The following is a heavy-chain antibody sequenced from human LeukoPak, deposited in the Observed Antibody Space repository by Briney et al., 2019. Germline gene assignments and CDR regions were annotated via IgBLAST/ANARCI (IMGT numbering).Heavy chain of an antibody. J-gene: IGHJ6*02. CDR2: VIPLLGVA. D-gene: IGHD3-22*01. CDR1: GYTFTVYF. Sequence: WASVKVSCKASGYTFTVYFMHWVRQAPGQGLEWVGRVIPLLGVANYAQKFQGRVTVTADKSTSTAYMELSSLRSEDTAVYYCATYNVDYYHTSDGMDVWGQGTTVTVSS. CDR3: ATYNVDYYHTSDGMDV. V-gene: IGHV1-69*02.